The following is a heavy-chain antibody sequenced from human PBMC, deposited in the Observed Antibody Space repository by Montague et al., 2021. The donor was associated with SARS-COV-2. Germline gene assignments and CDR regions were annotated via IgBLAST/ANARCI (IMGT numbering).Heavy chain of an antibody. CDR2: IYYTENT. Sequence: SETLSLTCTVSGGSISNSIYYWDWIRQPPGKGLEWIGSIYYTENTYYNSSLKSRVTISIDTSKNQFSLKLSSVTAADTAVYYCARPGSGYSYGSGAFDYWGQGTLVTVSS. D-gene: IGHD5-18*01. J-gene: IGHJ4*02. CDR1: GGSISNSIYY. V-gene: IGHV4-39*01. CDR3: ARPGSGYSYGSGAFDY.